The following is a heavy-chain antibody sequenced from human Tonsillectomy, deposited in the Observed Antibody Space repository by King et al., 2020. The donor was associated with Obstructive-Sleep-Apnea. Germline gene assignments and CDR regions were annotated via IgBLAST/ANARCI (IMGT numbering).Heavy chain of an antibody. CDR2: IKQDGGEE. V-gene: IGHV3-7*01. Sequence: VQLVESGGGLVQPGGSLRLSCTVSGFTFSNYWMTWVRQAPGKGLEWVANIKQDGGEEYYVDSVKGRFTISRDNAKNSLYLQMNSLRAEDTAVYYCARDRPRDDYGDLHEVYWGQGTLVTVSS. CDR3: ARDRPRDDYGDLHEVY. J-gene: IGHJ4*02. CDR1: GFTFSNYW. D-gene: IGHD4-17*01.